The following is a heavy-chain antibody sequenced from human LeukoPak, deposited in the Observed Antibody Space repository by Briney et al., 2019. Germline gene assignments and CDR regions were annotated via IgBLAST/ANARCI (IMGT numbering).Heavy chain of an antibody. D-gene: IGHD6-13*01. V-gene: IGHV3-23*01. CDR3: AKFRGSSSWYGGDYFDY. J-gene: IGHJ4*02. CDR1: GFTFSSYA. CDR2: ISGSGGST. Sequence: GGSLRLSCAASGFTFSSYAMSWVRQAPGKGLEWVSAISGSGGSTYYADSVKGRFTISRDNSKNTLYLQMNGLRAEDTAVYYCAKFRGSSSWYGGDYFDYWGQGTLVTVSS.